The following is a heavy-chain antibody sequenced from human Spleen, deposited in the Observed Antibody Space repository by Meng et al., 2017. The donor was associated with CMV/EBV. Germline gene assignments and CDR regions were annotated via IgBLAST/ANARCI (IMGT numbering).Heavy chain of an antibody. J-gene: IGHJ4*02. V-gene: IGHV1-2*07. CDR1: YTFTGYY. D-gene: IGHD3-10*01. CDR3: ARGSPMVRGVATYFDY. CDR2: ISPNYGDT. Sequence: YTFTGYYIHWVRQAPGQGLEWMGWISPNYGDTYYAHKFQDRVTMTRDTSISTAYMEVGRLRSDDTAVYYCARGSPMVRGVATYFDYWGQGALVTVSS.